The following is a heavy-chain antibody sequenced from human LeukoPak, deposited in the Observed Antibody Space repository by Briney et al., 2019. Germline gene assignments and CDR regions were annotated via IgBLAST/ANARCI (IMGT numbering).Heavy chain of an antibody. V-gene: IGHV3-7*01. CDR1: GFTVSSNY. CDR2: IKQDGSEK. Sequence: GGSLRLSCAASGFTVSSNYMSWVRQAPGKGLEWVANIKQDGSEKYYVDSVKGRFTISRDNAKNSLYLQMNSLRAEDTAVYYCARDSVHGYYDSSGYSTLFDYWGQGTLVTVSS. CDR3: ARDSVHGYYDSSGYSTLFDY. D-gene: IGHD3-22*01. J-gene: IGHJ4*02.